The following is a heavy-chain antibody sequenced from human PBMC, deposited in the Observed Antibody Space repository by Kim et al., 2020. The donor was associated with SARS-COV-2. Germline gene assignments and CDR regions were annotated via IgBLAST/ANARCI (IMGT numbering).Heavy chain of an antibody. CDR3: AKTLHDYYDSSGEFDY. J-gene: IGHJ4*02. CDR1: GFTFSSYG. V-gene: IGHV3-30*18. Sequence: GGSLRLSCAASGFTFSSYGMHWVRQAPGKGLEWVAVISYDGSNKYYADSVKGRFTISRDNSKNTLYLQMNSLRAEDTAVYYCAKTLHDYYDSSGEFDYWGQGTLVTVSS. CDR2: ISYDGSNK. D-gene: IGHD3-22*01.